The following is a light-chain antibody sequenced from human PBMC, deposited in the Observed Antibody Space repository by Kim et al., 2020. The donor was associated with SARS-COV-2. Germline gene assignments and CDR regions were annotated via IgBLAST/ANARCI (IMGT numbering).Light chain of an antibody. CDR2: QDN. CDR3: QAWDSNIVV. J-gene: IGLJ2*01. V-gene: IGLV3-1*01. Sequence: SSELTQPPSVSVSPGQTASITCSGDKLGDKYACWYQHKPGQSPVLVVFQDNKRPSGIPERFSGSNSGNTATLTIRGTQAMDEADYYCQAWDSNIVVFGGG. CDR1: KLGDKY.